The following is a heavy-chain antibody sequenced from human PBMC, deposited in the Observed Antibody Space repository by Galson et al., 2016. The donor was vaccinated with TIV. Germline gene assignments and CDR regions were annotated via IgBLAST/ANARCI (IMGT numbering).Heavy chain of an antibody. D-gene: IGHD3-22*01. CDR3: ARSRYFDSTDYYYGEDAFDI. CDR2: ITPILDVA. V-gene: IGHV1-69*02. Sequence: SVKVSCKASGGPFTSYSIIWVRQAPGHGLEWMGRITPILDVATYAQKFQDRVTITADKSTSTAYMNLSNLRSADTAVYYCARSRYFDSTDYYYGEDAFDIWGQGTLVTGSS. J-gene: IGHJ3*02. CDR1: GGPFTSYS.